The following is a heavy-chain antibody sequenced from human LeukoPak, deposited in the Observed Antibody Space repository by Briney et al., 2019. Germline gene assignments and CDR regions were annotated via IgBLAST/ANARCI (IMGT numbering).Heavy chain of an antibody. Sequence: PGGSLRLSCAASGFNFNTYAMTWVRQAPGKGLEWVSVIGSDGGGIQYADPVKGRFSISRDNSKNTLYLQMNSLRTEDTAIYYCAKYAPPTTVVTRFFDSWGQGSLVSVSS. J-gene: IGHJ4*02. D-gene: IGHD2-21*02. CDR3: AKYAPPTTVVTRFFDS. CDR1: GFNFNTYA. V-gene: IGHV3-23*01. CDR2: IGSDGGGI.